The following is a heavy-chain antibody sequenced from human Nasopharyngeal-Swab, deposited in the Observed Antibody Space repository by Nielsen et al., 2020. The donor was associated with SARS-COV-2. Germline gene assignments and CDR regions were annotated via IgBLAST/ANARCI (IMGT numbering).Heavy chain of an antibody. CDR1: GGTFSSYA. CDR2: IIPIFGTA. J-gene: IGHJ6*02. CDR3: ARISAAPPPYYGMDV. Sequence: SVKVSCKASGGTFSSYAISWVRQAPGQGLEWMGGIIPIFGTANYAQKFQGRVTITADKSTSTAYMELSSLRSEDTAVYYCARISAAPPPYYGMDVWGQGTTVTVSS. D-gene: IGHD6-13*01. V-gene: IGHV1-69*06.